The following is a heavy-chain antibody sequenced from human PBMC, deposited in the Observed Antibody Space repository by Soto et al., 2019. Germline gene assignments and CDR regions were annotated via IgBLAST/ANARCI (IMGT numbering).Heavy chain of an antibody. V-gene: IGHV3-11*01. CDR2: ISSSGSTI. J-gene: IGHJ4*02. CDR3: ARGDYDFWSGYYRY. Sequence: SGGSLRLSCAASGFTFSYYYMSWIRQAPGKGLEWVSYISSSGSTIYYADSVKGRFTISRDNAKNSLYLQMNSLRAEDTAVYYCARGDYDFWSGYYRYWGQGTLVTVSS. CDR1: GFTFSYYY. D-gene: IGHD3-3*01.